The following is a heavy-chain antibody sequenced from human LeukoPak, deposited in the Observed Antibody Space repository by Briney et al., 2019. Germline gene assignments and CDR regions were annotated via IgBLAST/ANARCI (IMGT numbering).Heavy chain of an antibody. V-gene: IGHV3-23*01. CDR3: AKQLGYCSNGSCYFPY. Sequence: GGSLRLSCAASGFTVSSNYMSWVRQAPGKGLEWVSAISNNGGYTYYADSVQGRFTISRDNSKSTLCLQMNSLRAEDTAVYYCAKQLGYCSNGSCYFPYWGQGTLVTVSS. J-gene: IGHJ4*02. CDR2: ISNNGGYT. CDR1: GFTVSSNY. D-gene: IGHD2-15*01.